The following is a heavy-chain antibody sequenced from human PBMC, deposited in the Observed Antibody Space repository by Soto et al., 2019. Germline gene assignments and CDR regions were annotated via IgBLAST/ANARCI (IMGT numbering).Heavy chain of an antibody. CDR3: ARESRGPGYYYYYYGMDV. CDR2: MNPNSGNT. Sequence: VASVKVSCKASGYTFTSYDINWVRQATGQGLEWMGWMNPNSGNTGYAQKFQGRVTMTRNTSISTAYMELSSLRSEDTAVYYCARESRGPGYYYYYYGMDVWGQGTTVTVS. V-gene: IGHV1-8*01. J-gene: IGHJ6*02. CDR1: GYTFTSYD.